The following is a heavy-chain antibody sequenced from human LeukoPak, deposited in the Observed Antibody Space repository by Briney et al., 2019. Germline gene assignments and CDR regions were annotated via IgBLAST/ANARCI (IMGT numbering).Heavy chain of an antibody. V-gene: IGHV3-30*18. CDR2: ISYDGSHK. D-gene: IGHD6-19*01. CDR3: AKRERGGYSSDWTLDY. CDR1: GFTLSNYG. Sequence: GGSLRLPCVASGFTLSNYGMHWVRQAPGKGLEWVALISYDGSHKYYADSVKGRFTISRDNSKNTLYLQMNSLRAEDTALYYCAKRERGGYSSDWTLDYWGQGTLVTVSS. J-gene: IGHJ4*02.